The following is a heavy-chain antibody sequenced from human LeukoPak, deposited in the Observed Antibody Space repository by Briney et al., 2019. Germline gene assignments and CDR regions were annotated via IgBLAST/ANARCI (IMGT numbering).Heavy chain of an antibody. V-gene: IGHV3-23*01. J-gene: IGHJ4*02. CDR1: GFTFSNYA. Sequence: GGSLRLSCAASGFTFSNYAMSWVRQTPGKGLEWVSTISGSGGGTYYVDSVKGRFTISRDSSKNTVYLQMNSLRAEETAVYYCAKSPRSSWYPGYFDYWGQGTLVTVSS. D-gene: IGHD6-13*01. CDR2: ISGSGGGT. CDR3: AKSPRSSWYPGYFDY.